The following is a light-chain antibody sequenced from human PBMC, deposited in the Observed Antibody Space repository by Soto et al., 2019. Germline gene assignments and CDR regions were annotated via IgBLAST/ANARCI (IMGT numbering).Light chain of an antibody. CDR1: SSDVGGYNY. CDR3: SSYTSSSTRV. CDR2: EVS. V-gene: IGLV2-14*01. Sequence: QSALTQPASVSGSPGQSITISCTGTSSDVGGYNYVSWYQQHPGKAPKLMIYEVSNRPSGVSNRFSGSKTGNTASLTISGLQAEDEADDYCSSYTSSSTRVVGGGTKLTVL. J-gene: IGLJ2*01.